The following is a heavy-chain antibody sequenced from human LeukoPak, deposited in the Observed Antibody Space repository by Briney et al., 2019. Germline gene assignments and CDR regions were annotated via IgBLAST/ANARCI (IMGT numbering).Heavy chain of an antibody. D-gene: IGHD5-24*01. CDR2: ISDGGRST. CDR3: AKVLRDGYNYDAFDI. V-gene: IGHV3-23*01. Sequence: PGGSLRLSCAASGFTFSNYAMSWVRQAPGKGLEWVSTISDGGRSTYYKNSVEGRFTISRDNSKNTVCLQMNSLRAEDTAIYSCAKVLRDGYNYDAFDIWGQGTMVTVSS. J-gene: IGHJ3*02. CDR1: GFTFSNYA.